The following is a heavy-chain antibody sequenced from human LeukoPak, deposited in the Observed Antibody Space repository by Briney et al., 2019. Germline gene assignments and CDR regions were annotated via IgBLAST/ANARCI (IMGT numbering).Heavy chain of an antibody. CDR3: ARKGCYSTSCFSNFDY. Sequence: NPSETLSLTCTVSGDSITSSSHYWGWIRQPPGKGLEWIGSIYYSGITYYNPSLKSRVTLSLDTSKNHFSLKLSSVTAADTAVYYCARKGCYSTSCFSNFDYWGQGTLVTVSS. V-gene: IGHV4-39*07. CDR1: GDSITSSSHY. D-gene: IGHD2-2*01. J-gene: IGHJ4*02. CDR2: IYYSGIT.